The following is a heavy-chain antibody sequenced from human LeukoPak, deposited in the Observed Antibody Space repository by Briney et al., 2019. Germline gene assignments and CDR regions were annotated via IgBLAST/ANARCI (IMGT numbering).Heavy chain of an antibody. D-gene: IGHD3-3*01. J-gene: IGHJ4*02. CDR3: ARDFNDFWSGIVDY. CDR1: GYTFTGYY. V-gene: IGHV1-2*02. CDR2: INPNSGGT. Sequence: ASVKVSCKASGYTFTGYYMHRVRQAPGQGLEWMGWINPNSGGTNYAQKFQGRVTMTRDTSISTAYMELSRLRSDDTAVYYCARDFNDFWSGIVDYWGQGTLVTVSS.